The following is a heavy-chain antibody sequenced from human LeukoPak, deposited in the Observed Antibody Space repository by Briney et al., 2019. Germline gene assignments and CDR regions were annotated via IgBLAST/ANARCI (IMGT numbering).Heavy chain of an antibody. J-gene: IGHJ5*02. CDR1: GFTFSSFG. Sequence: GGTLRLSCAASGFTFSSFGMTWVRQAPGKGLEWVSTITGSGGITYYADSVKGRFTISRDNSKNTLYLQMNSLRAEDTAVYYCAKDATPWEDWFDPWGQGTLATVSS. CDR3: AKDATPWEDWFDP. CDR2: ITGSGGIT. V-gene: IGHV3-23*01. D-gene: IGHD1-26*01.